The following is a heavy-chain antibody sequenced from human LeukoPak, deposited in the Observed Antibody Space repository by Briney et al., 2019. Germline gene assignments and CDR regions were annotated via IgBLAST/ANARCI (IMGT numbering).Heavy chain of an antibody. CDR1: GFTFSSYA. J-gene: IGHJ4*02. D-gene: IGHD6-13*01. V-gene: IGHV3-23*01. CDR2: IGGDGGST. CDR3: ARDSAAYSSSYFAY. Sequence: GGSLRLSCAASGFTFSSYAMSWVRQAPGKGLEWVSAIGGDGGSTYYADSVKGRFTISRDNSKNTLYLHTNSLRAEDTALYYCARDSAAYSSSYFAYWGQGTLVTVSS.